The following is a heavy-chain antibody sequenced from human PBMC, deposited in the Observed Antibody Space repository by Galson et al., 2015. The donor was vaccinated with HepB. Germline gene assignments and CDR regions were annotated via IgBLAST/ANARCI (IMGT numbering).Heavy chain of an antibody. CDR3: AKVFPEKTDGWYRQALYYFDS. V-gene: IGHV3-23*01. CDR1: GFTFSYYA. CDR2: ITPSGANT. Sequence: SLRLSCAASGFTFSYYAMSWVRQAPGKGLEWVSAITPSGANTYSADSMKGRFTISRDNSQNTLFLQMNSLRADETAIYFCAKVFPEKTDGWYRQALYYFDSWGQGTRVTVSS. D-gene: IGHD6-19*01. J-gene: IGHJ4*02.